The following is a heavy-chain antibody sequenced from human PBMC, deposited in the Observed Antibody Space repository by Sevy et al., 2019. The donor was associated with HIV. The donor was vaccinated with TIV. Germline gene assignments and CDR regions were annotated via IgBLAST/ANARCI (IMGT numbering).Heavy chain of an antibody. CDR2: ISGSGGGP. J-gene: IGHJ3*02. CDR3: AIDRITVVGDAFDM. CDR1: GFTFSSYA. V-gene: IGHV3-23*01. Sequence: GGSLRLSCAASGFTFSSYAMNWVRQAPGKGLEWVSGISGSGGGPYYADSVKGRFTISRDNSKNTLYLQMNTLRAEDTALYYCAIDRITVVGDAFDMWGHGTMVTVSS. D-gene: IGHD3-10*01.